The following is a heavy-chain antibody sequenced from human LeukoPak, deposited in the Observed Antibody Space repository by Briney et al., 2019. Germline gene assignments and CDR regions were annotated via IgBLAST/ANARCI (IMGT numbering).Heavy chain of an antibody. Sequence: PGGSLRLSCAASGFTFSSYGMHWVRQAPGKGLEWVAVISYDGSNKYYADSVKGRFTISRDNSKNTLYLQMNSLRAEDTAVYYCAKVLVGPYYYGMDVWGQGTTVTVSS. CDR1: GFTFSSYG. V-gene: IGHV3-30*18. D-gene: IGHD2-2*01. J-gene: IGHJ6*02. CDR3: AKVLVGPYYYGMDV. CDR2: ISYDGSNK.